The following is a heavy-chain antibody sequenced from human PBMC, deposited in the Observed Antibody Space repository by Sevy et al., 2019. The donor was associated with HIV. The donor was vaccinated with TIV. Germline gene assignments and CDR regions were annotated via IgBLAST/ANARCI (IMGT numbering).Heavy chain of an antibody. V-gene: IGHV3-30-3*01. D-gene: IGHD3-9*01. J-gene: IGHJ4*02. Sequence: GGSLRLSCAASGFTFSSYAMHWVRQAPGKGLEWVAVISYDGSDKYYADSVKGRFTISRDNSKNTLYLQMNSLRAEDTAVYYCARGSRYFDWLLAYFDYWGQGTLVTVSS. CDR3: ARGSRYFDWLLAYFDY. CDR1: GFTFSSYA. CDR2: ISYDGSDK.